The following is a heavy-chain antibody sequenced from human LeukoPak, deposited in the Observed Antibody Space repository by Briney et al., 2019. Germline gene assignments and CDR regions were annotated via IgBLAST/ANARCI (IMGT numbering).Heavy chain of an antibody. D-gene: IGHD5-18*01. CDR2: ISSSGSTI. V-gene: IGHV3-48*03. Sequence: GGSLRLSCAASGFTFSSYEMNWVRQAPGKGLEWVSYISSSGSTIYYADSVKGRFTISRDNAKNSLYLQMNSLRADDPAGYYFARGLWGPMGYWGQGTLVTVSS. J-gene: IGHJ4*02. CDR1: GFTFSSYE. CDR3: ARGLWGPMGY.